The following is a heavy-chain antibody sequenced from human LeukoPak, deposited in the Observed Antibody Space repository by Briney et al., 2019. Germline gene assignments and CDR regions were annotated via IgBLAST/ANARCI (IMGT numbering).Heavy chain of an antibody. D-gene: IGHD3-22*01. CDR1: GFTFSTYT. CDR3: ATDSSPDF. Sequence: GGSLRLSCAASGFTFSTYTIHWVRQAPGKGLEWVALISYDGSNKYYGDSVKGRFTISRDNSKNTLYLQMNSLRADDTAVYYCATDSSPDFWGQGTLVTVSS. CDR2: ISYDGSNK. V-gene: IGHV3-30*04. J-gene: IGHJ4*02.